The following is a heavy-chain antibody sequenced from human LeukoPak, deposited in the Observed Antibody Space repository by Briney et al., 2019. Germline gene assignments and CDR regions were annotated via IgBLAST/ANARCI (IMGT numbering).Heavy chain of an antibody. CDR2: IYYSGTT. Sequence: SETLSLTCTVSGDSLSSSDYYWGRNRQPPGKGLESYWNIYYSGTTYYNPSLKSRVTISVDTSKNQFSLKLSSVTAADTAVYYCARHGSEGGSGIYRTFDIWGQGTMVTVSS. V-gene: IGHV4-39*01. CDR3: ARHGSEGGSGIYRTFDI. D-gene: IGHD3-10*01. CDR1: GDSLSSSDYY. J-gene: IGHJ3*02.